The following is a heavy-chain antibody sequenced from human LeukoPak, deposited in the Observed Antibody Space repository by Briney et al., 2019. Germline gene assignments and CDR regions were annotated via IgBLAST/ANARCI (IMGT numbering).Heavy chain of an antibody. J-gene: IGHJ4*02. Sequence: SETLSLTCAVYGGSFSGYYWSWIRQPAGKGLEWIGRIYSTGSTNYNPSLKSRVTMSVDTSKNQFSLRLRSVTAADTAVYYCARQIASAGTAGFDFWGQGALVTVSS. V-gene: IGHV4-59*10. CDR3: ARQIASAGTAGFDF. CDR1: GGSFSGYY. CDR2: IYSTGST. D-gene: IGHD6-13*01.